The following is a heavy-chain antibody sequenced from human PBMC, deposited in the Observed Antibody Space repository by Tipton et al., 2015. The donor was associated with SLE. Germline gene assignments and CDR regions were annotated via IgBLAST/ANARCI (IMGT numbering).Heavy chain of an antibody. CDR3: AKASMASGYFLPHIDS. Sequence: VQLVQSGAEVKKSGESLKISCKGSGYSFTTYWIGWVRQMPGQGLEWMGIIYPGDSDTRYSPSLQGQVTISFDKSISTAYLQWNSLKASDTAIYYCAKASMASGYFLPHIDSWGQGTLVTVSS. J-gene: IGHJ4*02. CDR1: GYSFTTYW. CDR2: IYPGDSDT. D-gene: IGHD3-3*01. V-gene: IGHV5-51*03.